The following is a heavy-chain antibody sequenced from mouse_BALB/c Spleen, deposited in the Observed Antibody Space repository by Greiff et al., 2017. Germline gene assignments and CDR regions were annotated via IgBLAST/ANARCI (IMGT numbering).Heavy chain of an antibody. V-gene: IGHV2-6-7*01. CDR3: ARDGGNYPYYYAMDY. CDR1: GFSLTGYG. D-gene: IGHD1-1*02. CDR2: IWGDGST. Sequence: VQVVESGPGLVAPSQSLSITCTVSGFSLTGYGVNWVRQPPGKGLEWLGMIWGDGSTDYNSALKSRLSISKDNSKSQVFLKMNSLQTDDTARYYCARDGGNYPYYYAMDYWGQGTSVTVSS. J-gene: IGHJ4*01.